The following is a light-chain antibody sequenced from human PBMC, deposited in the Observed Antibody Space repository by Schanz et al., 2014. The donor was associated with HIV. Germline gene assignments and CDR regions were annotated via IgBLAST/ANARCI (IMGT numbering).Light chain of an antibody. CDR1: SSDIGGYNF. CDR2: DVS. Sequence: SALTQPASVSGSPGQSITISCTGTSSDIGGYNFVSWYRQPPGKAPQLMIYDVSHRPSGISSRFSGSKSGNTASLTVSGLQAEDEADYYCSSYSSESSPYVFGTGTKVTVL. CDR3: SSYSSESSPYV. J-gene: IGLJ1*01. V-gene: IGLV2-14*03.